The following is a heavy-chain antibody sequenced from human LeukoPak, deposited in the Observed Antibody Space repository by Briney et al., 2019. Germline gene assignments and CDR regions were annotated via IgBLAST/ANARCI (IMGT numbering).Heavy chain of an antibody. J-gene: IGHJ2*01. Sequence: SETLSLTCTVSGGSISSHYWSWIWQPPGKGLEWMGYIYYSGSTNYNPSLKSRVTISVDTSKNQFSLKLSSVTAADTAVYYCARGVRIEYSSSSRNWYFDLWGRGTLVTVSS. CDR3: ARGVRIEYSSSSRNWYFDL. D-gene: IGHD6-6*01. CDR2: IYYSGST. V-gene: IGHV4-59*08. CDR1: GGSISSHY.